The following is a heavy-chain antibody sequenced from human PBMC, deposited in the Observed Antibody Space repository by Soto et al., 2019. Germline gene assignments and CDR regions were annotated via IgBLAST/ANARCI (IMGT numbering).Heavy chain of an antibody. CDR3: ATVRVRDAFDI. Sequence: GASVRVSCKASGFTFTSSAMQWVRQARGQRLEWIGWIVVGSGETIYAQKFQGRVTMTEDTSTDTAYMELSSLRSEDTAVYYCATVRVRDAFDIWGQGTMVPVSS. J-gene: IGHJ3*02. CDR2: IVVGSGET. V-gene: IGHV1-58*02. CDR1: GFTFTSSA. D-gene: IGHD3-10*01.